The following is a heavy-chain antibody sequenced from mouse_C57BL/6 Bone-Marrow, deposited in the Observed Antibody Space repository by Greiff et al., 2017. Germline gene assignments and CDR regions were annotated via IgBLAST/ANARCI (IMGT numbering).Heavy chain of an antibody. D-gene: IGHD2-5*01. CDR2: IDPSDSYT. CDR3: AREGYSNYPHYYAMDY. J-gene: IGHJ4*01. V-gene: IGHV1-69*01. CDR1: GYTFTSYW. Sequence: QVQLQQPGAELVMPGASVKLSCKASGYTFTSYWMHWVKQRPGQGLEWIGEIDPSDSYTNYNQKFKGKSTLTVDKSSSTAYRQLSCLTSEDSAVYYCAREGYSNYPHYYAMDYWGQGTSVTVSS.